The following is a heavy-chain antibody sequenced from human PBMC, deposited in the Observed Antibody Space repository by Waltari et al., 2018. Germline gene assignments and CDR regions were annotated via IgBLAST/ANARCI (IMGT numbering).Heavy chain of an antibody. Sequence: QVQLVQSGPEMKKPGASVKVSCKTSGSNFVAYGISWVRQAPGQGLEWMGYSTTYNGKAKYAEKFQGRLTLSTDTSTSTAYLEVRSLTPDDTAVYYCARDRIRKDFWGQGALVTVSS. CDR3: ARDRIRKDF. D-gene: IGHD3-10*01. J-gene: IGHJ4*02. V-gene: IGHV1-18*01. CDR1: GSNFVAYG. CDR2: STTYNGKA.